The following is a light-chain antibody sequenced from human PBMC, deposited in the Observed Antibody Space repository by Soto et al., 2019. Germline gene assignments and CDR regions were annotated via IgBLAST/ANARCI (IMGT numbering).Light chain of an antibody. CDR2: EVT. CDR3: SSYVRSSSSWV. V-gene: IGLV2-14*01. Sequence: QSVLTQPASVSGSPGQSITISCTGTSSDVGNYNYVSWYQLHPGKAPKLMIYEVTNRPSGVSDRFSGSKSGNTASLTVSGLQAEDEGDYYCSSYVRSSSSWVFGGGTKVIVL. J-gene: IGLJ3*02. CDR1: SSDVGNYNY.